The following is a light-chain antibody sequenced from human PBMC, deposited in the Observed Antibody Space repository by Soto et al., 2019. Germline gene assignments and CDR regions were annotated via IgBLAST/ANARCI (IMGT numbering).Light chain of an antibody. J-gene: IGKJ1*01. Sequence: EIVMTQSPDTLSVSPGERATLSCRASQSVRTTVAWYHQRPGQAPRLLIYGASTRATGVPDRFSGRGSGTDFTLTISRLEPEDFAVYYCQQYGSSSTFGQGTKVDIK. CDR1: QSVRTT. V-gene: IGKV3-20*01. CDR2: GAS. CDR3: QQYGSSST.